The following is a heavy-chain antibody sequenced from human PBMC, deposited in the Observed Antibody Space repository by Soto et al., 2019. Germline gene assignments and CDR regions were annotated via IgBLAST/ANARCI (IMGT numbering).Heavy chain of an antibody. CDR2: ISYSGST. D-gene: IGHD2-15*01. Sequence: SETLCVTCTFSVGSMSSYYWNWLRQSPGRGLEWIGYISYSGSTYYNPSLKSRVTISADTSKNQFSLRMNSMIAADTAVYYCARADPDASVGYWGQGTMVTVSS. J-gene: IGHJ4*02. V-gene: IGHV4-59*01. CDR3: ARADPDASVGY. CDR1: VGSMSSYY.